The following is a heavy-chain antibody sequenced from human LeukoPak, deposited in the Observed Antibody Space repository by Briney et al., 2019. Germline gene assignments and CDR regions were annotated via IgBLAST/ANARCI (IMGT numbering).Heavy chain of an antibody. CDR2: ISISSSYI. J-gene: IGHJ6*03. CDR1: GFTFCSYS. Sequence: GGSLRLSCAASGFTFCSYSMNWVRQAPGKGLEWVSSISISSSYIYYADSVKGRFTISRDNAKNSLYLQMNSLRAEDTAVYYCARVPLQGYYYGSGSAAYYYYMDVWGKGTTVTVSS. V-gene: IGHV3-21*01. D-gene: IGHD3-10*01. CDR3: ARVPLQGYYYGSGSAAYYYYMDV.